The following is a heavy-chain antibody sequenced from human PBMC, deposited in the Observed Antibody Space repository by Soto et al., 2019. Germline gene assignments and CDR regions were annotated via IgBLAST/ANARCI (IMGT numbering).Heavy chain of an antibody. J-gene: IGHJ6*02. CDR2: ISYDGSNK. D-gene: IGHD2-2*01. V-gene: IGHV3-30*18. CDR1: GFTFNTYA. CDR3: AKGQHCSSTSCYFYYYGMDV. Sequence: GGSLRLSCAASGFTFNTYAMHWVRQAPGKGLEWVAVISYDGSNKYHADSVKGRLTISRDNSKNTLYLQMNSLRAEDTAVYYCAKGQHCSSTSCYFYYYGMDVWGQGTTVTVSS.